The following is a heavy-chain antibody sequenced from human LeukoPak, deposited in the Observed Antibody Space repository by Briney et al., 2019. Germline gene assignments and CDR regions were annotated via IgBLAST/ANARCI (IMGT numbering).Heavy chain of an antibody. CDR1: GYTFTGYY. J-gene: IGHJ4*02. CDR2: INPNSGGT. D-gene: IGHD5-18*01. V-gene: IGHV1-2*02. Sequence: GASVKVSCKASGYTFTGYYMHWVRQAPGQGLEWMGWINPNSGGTNYAQKFQGRVTMTGDTSISTAYMELSRLRSDDTAVYYCARDGGGSYGQNFDYWGQGTLVTVSS. CDR3: ARDGGGSYGQNFDY.